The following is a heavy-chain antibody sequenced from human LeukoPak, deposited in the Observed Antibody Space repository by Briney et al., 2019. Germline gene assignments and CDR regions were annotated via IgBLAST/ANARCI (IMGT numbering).Heavy chain of an antibody. V-gene: IGHV1-69*13. D-gene: IGHD2-2*01. Sequence: GASVKVSCKASGGTFSSYAISWVRQAPGQGLEWMGGIIPIFGTANYAQKFQGRVTITADESTSTAYMELSSLRSEDTAVYYCAKDPTADIVVVGGMDVWGQGATVTVSS. CDR3: AKDPTADIVVVGGMDV. CDR2: IIPIFGTA. J-gene: IGHJ6*02. CDR1: GGTFSSYA.